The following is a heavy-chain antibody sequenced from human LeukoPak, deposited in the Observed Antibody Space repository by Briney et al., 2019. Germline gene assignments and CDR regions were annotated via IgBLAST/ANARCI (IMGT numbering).Heavy chain of an antibody. V-gene: IGHV4-59*01. CDR2: IYYSGST. D-gene: IGHD5-12*01. CDR3: ARDHPEDIVATIYYYYGMDV. J-gene: IGHJ6*02. CDR1: GGSISSYY. Sequence: ASETLSLTCTVSGGSISSYYWSWIRQPPGKGLEWIGYIYYSGSTNYNPSLKSRVTISVDTSKNQFSLKLSSVTAADTAVYYCARDHPEDIVATIYYYYGMDVWGQGTTVTVSS.